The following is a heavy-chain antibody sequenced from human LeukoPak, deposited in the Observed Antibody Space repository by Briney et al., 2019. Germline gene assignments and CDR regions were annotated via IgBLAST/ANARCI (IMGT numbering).Heavy chain of an antibody. D-gene: IGHD3-9*01. V-gene: IGHV4-34*01. Sequence: SETLSLTCAVYGGSFSGYYWSWIRQPPGKGLEWIGEINHSGSTNYTPSLKSRVTISVDTSKNQFSLKLSSVTAADTVFFHAADGIRYFDWLFPSPGFDYWGQGTLVTVSS. CDR3: ADGIRYFDWLFPSPGFDY. J-gene: IGHJ4*02. CDR1: GGSFSGYY. CDR2: INHSGST.